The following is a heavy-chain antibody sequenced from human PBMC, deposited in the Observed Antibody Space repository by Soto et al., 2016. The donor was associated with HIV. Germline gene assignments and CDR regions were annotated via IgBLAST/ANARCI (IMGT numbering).Heavy chain of an antibody. D-gene: IGHD6-13*01. CDR2: INPNSGGT. CDR1: GYTFTGYY. Sequence: QVQLVQSGAEVKKPGASVKVSCKASGYTFTGYYMHWVRQAPGQGLEWMGWINPNSGGTNYAQKFQGRVTMTRDTSISTAYMELSRLRSDDTAVYYCARDVFDSSSWTGGDMDVWGQGTTVTVSS. J-gene: IGHJ6*02. V-gene: IGHV1-2*02. CDR3: ARDVFDSSSWTGGDMDV.